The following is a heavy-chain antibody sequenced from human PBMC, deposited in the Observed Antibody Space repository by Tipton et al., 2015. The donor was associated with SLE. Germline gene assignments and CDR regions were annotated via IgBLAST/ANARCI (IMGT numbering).Heavy chain of an antibody. CDR2: IYPGDSDT. V-gene: IGHV5-51*01. D-gene: IGHD4-17*01. CDR3: ARHGTTVTTDPRNWFDP. CDR1: GYSFTSYW. J-gene: IGHJ5*02. Sequence: LVKPGAEVKKPGESLKISCKGSGYSFTSYWIGWVRQMPGKGLEWMGIIYPGDSDTRYSPSFQGQVTISADKSISTAYLQWSSLKASDTAMYYCARHGTTVTTDPRNWFDPWGQGTLVTVSS.